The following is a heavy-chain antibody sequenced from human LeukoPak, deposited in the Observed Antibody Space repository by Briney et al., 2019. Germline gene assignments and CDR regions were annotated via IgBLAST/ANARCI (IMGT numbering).Heavy chain of an antibody. CDR2: ISAYNGNT. J-gene: IGHJ4*02. Sequence: GASVKVSCKASGYTFTSYGISWVRQAPGQGLEWMGWISAYNGNTNYAQKLQGRVTMTTDTSTSTAHMELRSLRSDDTAVYYCARADRTYYYGSGSYLYWGQGTLVTVSS. V-gene: IGHV1-18*01. CDR1: GYTFTSYG. CDR3: ARADRTYYYGSGSYLY. D-gene: IGHD3-10*01.